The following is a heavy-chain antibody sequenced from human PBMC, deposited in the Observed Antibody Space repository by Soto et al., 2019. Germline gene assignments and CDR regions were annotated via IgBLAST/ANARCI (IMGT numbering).Heavy chain of an antibody. CDR1: GFTFSSYS. V-gene: IGHV3-21*01. D-gene: IGHD3-22*01. CDR3: ARDRNYYDSSGYYGY. CDR2: ISSSSSYI. Sequence: GGSLRLSCAASGFTFSSYSMNWFRQAPGKGLEWVSSISSSSSYIYYADSVKGRFTISRDNAKNSLYLQMNSLRAEDTAVYYCARDRNYYDSSGYYGYWGQGTLVTVSS. J-gene: IGHJ4*02.